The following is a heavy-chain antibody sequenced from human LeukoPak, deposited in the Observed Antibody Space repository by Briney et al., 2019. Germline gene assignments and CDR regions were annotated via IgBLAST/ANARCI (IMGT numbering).Heavy chain of an antibody. J-gene: IGHJ5*02. V-gene: IGHV4-31*03. CDR3: ARGEAAVVVPVAIPWFDP. CDR2: IYYSGTT. D-gene: IGHD2-2*01. Sequence: SETLSLTCTVSGDSFIYGGYYWSWLRQPPGTGLEWLGNIYYSGTTHYNPSLKGRLTMSVDTSKNQFSLKLSSVTAADTAVYYCARGEAAVVVPVAIPWFDPWGQGTLVTVSS. CDR1: GDSFIYGGYY.